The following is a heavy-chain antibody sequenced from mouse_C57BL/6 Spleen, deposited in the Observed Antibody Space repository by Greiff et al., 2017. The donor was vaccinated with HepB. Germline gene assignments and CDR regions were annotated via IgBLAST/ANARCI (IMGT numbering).Heavy chain of an antibody. V-gene: IGHV1-80*01. CDR3: AKGEDYGSSYGYFDV. J-gene: IGHJ1*03. D-gene: IGHD1-1*01. Sequence: VMLVESGAELVKPGASVKISCKASGYAFSSYWMNWVKQRPGKGLEWIGQIYPGDGDTNYNGKFKGKATLTADKSSSTAYMQLSSLTSEDSAVYFCAKGEDYGSSYGYFDVWGTGTTVTVSS. CDR2: IYPGDGDT. CDR1: GYAFSSYW.